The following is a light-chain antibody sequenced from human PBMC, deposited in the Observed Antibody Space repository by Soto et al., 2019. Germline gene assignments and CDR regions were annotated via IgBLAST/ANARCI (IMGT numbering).Light chain of an antibody. V-gene: IGKV1-5*03. J-gene: IGKJ1*01. CDR3: QQYSGGLA. CDR1: QSISSW. CDR2: KAS. Sequence: DIQMTQSPSTLSASVGDRLTITCRASQSISSWLAWYQQKPGKAPKLLIYKASSLEGGVPSRFSGSGSGTEFDLTISSLQPDDFATYYCQQYSGGLAFGQGTKVEIK.